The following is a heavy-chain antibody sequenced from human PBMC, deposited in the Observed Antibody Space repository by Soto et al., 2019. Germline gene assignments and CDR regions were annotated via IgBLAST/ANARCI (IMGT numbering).Heavy chain of an antibody. CDR2: INHSGST. J-gene: IGHJ6*02. CDR3: ARFGWAHYGMDV. Sequence: KASETLSLTCAVYGGSFSGYYWSWIRQPPGKGLEWIGEINHSGSTNYNPSLKSRVTISVDTSKNQFSLKLSSVTAADTAVYYCARFGWAHYGMDVWGQGTTVTVSS. CDR1: GGSFSGYY. D-gene: IGHD3-10*01. V-gene: IGHV4-34*01.